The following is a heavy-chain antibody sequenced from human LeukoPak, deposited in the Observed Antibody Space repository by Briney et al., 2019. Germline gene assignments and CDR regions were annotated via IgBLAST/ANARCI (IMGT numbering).Heavy chain of an antibody. J-gene: IGHJ4*02. CDR3: AKGASGSGWYYFDY. Sequence: GGSLRLSCAASGFTFDDYAMHWVRQAPGKGLEWVSGISWNSGSIGYADSVKGRFTISRDNAKNSLYLQMNSLRAEDTALYYCAKGASGSGWYYFDYWGQGTLVTVSS. V-gene: IGHV3-9*01. CDR1: GFTFDDYA. CDR2: ISWNSGSI. D-gene: IGHD6-19*01.